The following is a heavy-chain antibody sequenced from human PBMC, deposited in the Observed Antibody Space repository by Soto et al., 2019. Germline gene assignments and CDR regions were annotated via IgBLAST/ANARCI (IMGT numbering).Heavy chain of an antibody. CDR2: ISGTGGTT. CDR1: GFTFYNYA. Sequence: EVQLLESGGGLVQPGGSLRLSCAASGFTFYNYAMSWVRQAPGKGLEWVSGISGTGGTTYYADSVKGRFTIFRDKSKNTLYLQMNSLRAEDTALYYCVRSIATRREVAYWGQGTLVTVSS. CDR3: VRSIATRREVAY. J-gene: IGHJ4*02. V-gene: IGHV3-23*01. D-gene: IGHD6-6*01.